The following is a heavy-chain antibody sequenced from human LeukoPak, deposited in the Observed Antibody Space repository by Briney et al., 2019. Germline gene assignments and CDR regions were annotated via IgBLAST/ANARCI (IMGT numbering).Heavy chain of an antibody. J-gene: IGHJ3*02. D-gene: IGHD1-26*01. Sequence: ASVKVSCKASGYAFTSYGISWVRQAPGQGLEWMGWISGYNGNTNYAQKLQGRVTMTTDTSTSTAYMELSSLRSDDTAVYYCARDRGSYFSDAFDIWGQGTMVTVSS. CDR3: ARDRGSYFSDAFDI. V-gene: IGHV1-18*01. CDR1: GYAFTSYG. CDR2: ISGYNGNT.